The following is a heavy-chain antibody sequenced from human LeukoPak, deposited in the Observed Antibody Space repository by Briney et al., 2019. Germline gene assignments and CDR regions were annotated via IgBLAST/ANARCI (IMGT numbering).Heavy chain of an antibody. CDR1: GGSISGDDDY. J-gene: IGHJ4*02. CDR2: INHSGNT. Sequence: SQTLSLTCSVSGGSISGDDDYWSWIRQPPGKGLEWIGYINHSGNTYYIPSLRSRGTISIDTSKNQFSLELSSVTAADTAVYYCARYTVTNLLDFWGQGTLVTVSS. V-gene: IGHV4-30-4*08. CDR3: ARYTVTNLLDF. D-gene: IGHD4-17*01.